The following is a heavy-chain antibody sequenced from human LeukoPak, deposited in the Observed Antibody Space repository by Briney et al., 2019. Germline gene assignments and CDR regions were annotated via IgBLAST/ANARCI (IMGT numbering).Heavy chain of an antibody. CDR2: VSSGGTT. D-gene: IGHD6-19*01. Sequence: GGSLRLSCIASGFSVSRDYMSWVRQAPGKGLEWVSSVSSGGTTYYADSVKGRFTISRDNSKNSLDLQMNRLRAEDTAVYYCARDIISSGWGTFSGMDVWGQGTTVTVSS. CDR1: GFSVSRDY. J-gene: IGHJ6*02. V-gene: IGHV3-66*01. CDR3: ARDIISSGWGTFSGMDV.